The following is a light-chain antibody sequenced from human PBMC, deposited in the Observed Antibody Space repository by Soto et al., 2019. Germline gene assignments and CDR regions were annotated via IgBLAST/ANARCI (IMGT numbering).Light chain of an antibody. V-gene: IGKV1-13*02. CDR1: QGISTL. Sequence: AIHLTHSPSSLSSSLVDRVTITCRASQGISTLLAWYQQKPGKAPKVLIYESSLLQSGVPSRFSGSGSGTDFTLTISSLQPEDFATYYCQHFKSFPITFGQGTRLEIK. CDR2: ESS. CDR3: QHFKSFPIT. J-gene: IGKJ5*01.